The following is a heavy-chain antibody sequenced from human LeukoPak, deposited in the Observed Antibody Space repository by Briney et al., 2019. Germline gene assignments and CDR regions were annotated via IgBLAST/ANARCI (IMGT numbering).Heavy chain of an antibody. Sequence: PGESLRLSCAASGFTFSDYSMNWVRQAPGRGLEWVSSITSSSSYIYYGDSVKGRFTISRDNAKNSLFLQMNSLRAEDTAVYYCARAKWVGTTDNWFDPWGQGTLVTVSS. CDR3: ARAKWVGTTDNWFDP. V-gene: IGHV3-21*01. CDR1: GFTFSDYS. CDR2: ITSSSSYI. J-gene: IGHJ5*02. D-gene: IGHD1-1*01.